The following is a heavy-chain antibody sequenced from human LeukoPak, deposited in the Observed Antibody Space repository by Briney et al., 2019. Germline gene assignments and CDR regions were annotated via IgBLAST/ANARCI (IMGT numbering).Heavy chain of an antibody. V-gene: IGHV4-39*07. Sequence: PSETLSLTCTVSGGSISSSSYYWGWIRQPPGKGLEWIGSIYYSGSTNYNPSLKSRVTISVDTSKNQFSLKLSSVTAADTAVYYCAREYSNYFYSYYYYMDVWGKGTTVTISS. CDR3: AREYSNYFYSYYYYMDV. D-gene: IGHD4-11*01. CDR2: IYYSGST. CDR1: GGSISSSSYY. J-gene: IGHJ6*03.